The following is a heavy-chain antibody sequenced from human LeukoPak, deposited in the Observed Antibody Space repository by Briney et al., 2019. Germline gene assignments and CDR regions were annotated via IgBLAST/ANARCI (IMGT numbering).Heavy chain of an antibody. CDR2: IYYSGST. V-gene: IGHV4-59*01. D-gene: IGHD3-10*01. Sequence: SETLSLTCTVSDGSISSYYWSWIRQPPGKGLEWIGYIYYSGSTNYNPSLKSRVTISVDTSKNQFSLKLSSVTAADTAVYYCASVTMVRGVISWGQGTLVTVSS. J-gene: IGHJ4*02. CDR3: ASVTMVRGVIS. CDR1: DGSISSYY.